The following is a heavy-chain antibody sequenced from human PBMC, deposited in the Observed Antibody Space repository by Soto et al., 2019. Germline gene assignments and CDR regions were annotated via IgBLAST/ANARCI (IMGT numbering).Heavy chain of an antibody. Sequence: GGSLRLSCAASGFTFSSYSMNWVRQAPGKGLEWVSSISSSSSYIYYADSVKGRFTISRDNAKNSLYLQMNSLRAEDTAVYYCARDSAEGCSGGSCYSNAFDIWGQGTMVTVSS. CDR2: ISSSSSYI. CDR3: ARDSAEGCSGGSCYSNAFDI. V-gene: IGHV3-21*01. D-gene: IGHD2-15*01. CDR1: GFTFSSYS. J-gene: IGHJ3*02.